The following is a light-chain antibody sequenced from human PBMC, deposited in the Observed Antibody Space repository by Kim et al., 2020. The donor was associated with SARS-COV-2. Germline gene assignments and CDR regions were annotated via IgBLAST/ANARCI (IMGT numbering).Light chain of an antibody. J-gene: IGKJ3*01. V-gene: IGKV3-20*01. CDR3: LQYGGASFT. CDR2: GAS. Sequence: MVLTQSPGTLSLSPGERATLSCRASESINHDSLAWYQQRPGQTPRLLISGASSRATGIPHRFTGSGSGTDFTLTISGVEPEDFAVYYCLQYGGASFTFGPGTKVDSK. CDR1: ESINHDS.